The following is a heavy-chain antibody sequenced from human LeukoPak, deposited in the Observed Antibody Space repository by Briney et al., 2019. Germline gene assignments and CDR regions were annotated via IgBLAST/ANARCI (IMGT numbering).Heavy chain of an antibody. CDR3: ARVDTAMVGFDY. J-gene: IGHJ4*02. CDR2: IRSDGSNK. CDR1: GFSFSSYG. V-gene: IGHV3-30*02. Sequence: GGSLRLSCAGSGFSFSSYGMHWVRQAPGKGLEWMAFIRSDGSNKYYADSVKGRFTISRDNSKNTLYLQMNSLRAEDTAVYYCARVDTAMVGFDYWGQGTLVTVSS. D-gene: IGHD5-18*01.